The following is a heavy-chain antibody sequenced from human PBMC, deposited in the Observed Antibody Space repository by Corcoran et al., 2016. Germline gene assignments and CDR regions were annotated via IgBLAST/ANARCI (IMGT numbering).Heavy chain of an antibody. V-gene: IGHV4-39*07. Sequence: QLQLQESGPGLVKPSETLSLTCTVSGGSISSSSYYWGWIRQPPGKGLEWIGSIYYSGSTYYNPSLNSPVTISVDTSKNQFSLKMSAVTAADTALYNCARGTTVTLYYLDGCGQGTLGTGAS. CDR2: IYYSGST. CDR3: ARGTTVTLYYLDG. CDR1: GGSISSSSYY. D-gene: IGHD4-17*01. J-gene: IGHJ4*02.